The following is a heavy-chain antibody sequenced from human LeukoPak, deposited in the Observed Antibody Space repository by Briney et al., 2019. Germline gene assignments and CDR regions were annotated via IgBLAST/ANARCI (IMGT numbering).Heavy chain of an antibody. V-gene: IGHV6-1*01. CDR2: TRYRSTWNT. D-gene: IGHD2-21*01. Sequence: SQTLSLTCAISGDSVSSKSDSWSWMRQSPSRGLEYLGWTRYRSTWNTFYSLSVEGRITINADTSRNEVSLRLSSVTPEDTALYYCVRDFNCAFDYWGQGTLVTVSS. CDR3: VRDFNCAFDY. CDR1: GDSVSSKSDS. J-gene: IGHJ4*02.